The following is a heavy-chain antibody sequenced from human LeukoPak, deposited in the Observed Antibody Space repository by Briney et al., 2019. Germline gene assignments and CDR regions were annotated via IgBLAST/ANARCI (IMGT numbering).Heavy chain of an antibody. V-gene: IGHV3-48*01. J-gene: IGHJ3*02. CDR1: GFTFSSYT. CDR3: ALRLGRLVQGAFDI. Sequence: GGSLRLSCAASGFTFSSYTMNWVRQAPGKGLEWVSYISSSSSTIYYADSVKGRFTISRDNAKNSLYLQMNSLRAEDTAVYYCALRLGRLVQGAFDIWGQGTMVTVSS. D-gene: IGHD6-19*01. CDR2: ISSSSSTI.